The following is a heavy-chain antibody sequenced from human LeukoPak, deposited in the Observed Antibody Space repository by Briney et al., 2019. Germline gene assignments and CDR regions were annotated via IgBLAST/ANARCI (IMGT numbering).Heavy chain of an antibody. CDR3: ARGSSGYYWVDY. J-gene: IGHJ4*02. CDR2: IYPGDSDT. Sequence: RHGESLKISCQGSGYSFTSYWIGWVRPLPGKGLEWMGIIYPGDSDTRYSPSFQGQVTISADKSISTAYLQWSSLKASDTAMYYCARGSSGYYWVDYWGQGTLVTVSS. CDR1: GYSFTSYW. D-gene: IGHD3-22*01. V-gene: IGHV5-51*01.